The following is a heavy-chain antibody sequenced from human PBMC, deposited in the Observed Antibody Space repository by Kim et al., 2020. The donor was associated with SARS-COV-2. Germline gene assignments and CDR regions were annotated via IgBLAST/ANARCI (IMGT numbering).Heavy chain of an antibody. D-gene: IGHD3-16*01. CDR2: DGGYT. CDR3: TNLKGGS. Sequence: DGGYTNYADSVRGRFTTARDNAKNTLFLQMNSLTVEDTGVYFCTNLKGGSWGQGTLVTVTS. V-gene: IGHV3-74*01. J-gene: IGHJ4*02.